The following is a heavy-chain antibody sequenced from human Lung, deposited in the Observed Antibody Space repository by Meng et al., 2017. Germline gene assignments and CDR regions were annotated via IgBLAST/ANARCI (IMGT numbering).Heavy chain of an antibody. CDR2: INHSGST. Sequence: QVQLKQWGAGLLKPSETLSFTCIVSGWAFSDYYWSWIRQPPGKGLEWIGEINHSGSTNYNPSLESRATISVDTSQNNLSLKLSSVTAADSAVYYCARGPTTMAHDFDYWGQGTLVTVSS. J-gene: IGHJ4*02. CDR1: GWAFSDYY. D-gene: IGHD4-11*01. V-gene: IGHV4-34*01. CDR3: ARGPTTMAHDFDY.